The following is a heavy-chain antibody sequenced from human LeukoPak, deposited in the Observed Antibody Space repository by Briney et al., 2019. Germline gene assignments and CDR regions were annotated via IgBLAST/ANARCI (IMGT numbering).Heavy chain of an antibody. CDR3: AKGLARFGYGALLDF. CDR1: GFTFNNYG. D-gene: IGHD4/OR15-4a*01. J-gene: IGHJ4*02. CDR2: ISYDGPNK. V-gene: IGHV3-30*18. Sequence: GGSLRLSCAASGFTFNNYGMHWVRQAPGKGLEWVAVISYDGPNKYYADSVKGRFTISRDNSKNTQYLQMNSLRAEDTAVYYCAKGLARFGYGALLDFWGQGTLVTVS.